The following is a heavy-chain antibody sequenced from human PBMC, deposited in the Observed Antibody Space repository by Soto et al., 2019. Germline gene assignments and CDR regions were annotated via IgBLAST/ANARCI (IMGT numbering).Heavy chain of an antibody. Sequence: GGSLRLSCAASAITFSSYGMNWVRQAPGKGLEWVAVVSYDEITKYYADSVKGRFTISRDNSKNTVYLQMNSLRPEDTAVYYCAKPLGLLRRAMAQGSDYWGQGTLVTVS. CDR1: AITFSSYG. CDR3: AKPLGLLRRAMAQGSDY. V-gene: IGHV3-30*18. D-gene: IGHD5-18*01. J-gene: IGHJ4*02. CDR2: VSYDEITK.